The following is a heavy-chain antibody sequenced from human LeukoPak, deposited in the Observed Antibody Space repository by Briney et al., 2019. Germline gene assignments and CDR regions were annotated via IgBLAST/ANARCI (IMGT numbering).Heavy chain of an antibody. J-gene: IGHJ4*02. V-gene: IGHV3-48*01. Sequence: GGSLRLSCAASGFTFSSYSMNWVRQAPGKGLEWVSYISSSSSTIYYADSVKGRFTISRDNAKNSLYLQMNSLRAEDTAVYYCARASIRYGHDYIDYWGQGTLVTVSS. CDR1: GFTFSSYS. D-gene: IGHD4/OR15-4a*01. CDR3: ARASIRYGHDYIDY. CDR2: ISSSSSTI.